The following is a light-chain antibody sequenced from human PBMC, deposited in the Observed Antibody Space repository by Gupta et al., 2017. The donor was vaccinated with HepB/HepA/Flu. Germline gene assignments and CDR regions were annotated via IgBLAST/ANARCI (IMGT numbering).Light chain of an antibody. J-gene: IGLJ1*01. Sequence: QSVLTQPPSASGTPGPRVTISCSGSSSHIGSNNVNWYQQLPGMAPKLLISGNDQRPSGGPERVSGSKSGTSASLAISGLQSEEEAYYYCDAWEDSLTGYYVFGTGTKVTVL. CDR3: DAWEDSLTGYYV. CDR1: SSHIGSNN. CDR2: GND. V-gene: IGLV1-44*01.